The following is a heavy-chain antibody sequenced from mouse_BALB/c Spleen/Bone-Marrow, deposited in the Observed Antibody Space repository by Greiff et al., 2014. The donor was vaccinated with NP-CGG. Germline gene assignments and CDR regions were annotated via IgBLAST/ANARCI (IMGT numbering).Heavy chain of an antibody. J-gene: IGHJ4*01. D-gene: IGHD4-1*01. CDR3: ARFAGTPYTMDY. V-gene: IGHV3-1*02. CDR1: GYSITSYYS. CDR2: IHYSGIT. Sequence: VQLQQPGPDLVKPSQSLSLTCTVTGYSITSYYSWHWIRQFPGNKLEWMGYIHYSGITVYNPSLKSRISITRDTSNNQFFLQLSSVTTEDTATYYCARFAGTPYTMDYWGQGTSVTVSS.